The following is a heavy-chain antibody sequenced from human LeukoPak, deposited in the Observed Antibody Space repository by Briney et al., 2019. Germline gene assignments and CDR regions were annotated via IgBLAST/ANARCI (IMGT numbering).Heavy chain of an antibody. CDR1: GGSISSYY. D-gene: IGHD3-22*01. V-gene: IGHV4-4*07. CDR2: IYTSGST. J-gene: IGHJ6*03. Sequence: SETLSLTCTVSGGSISSYYWSWIRQPAGKGLEWIGRIYTSGSTNYNPSLKSRVTMSVDTSKNQFSLKLSSVTAADTAVYYCARATVGSGYYKYYYYYYMDVWGKGTTVTVSS. CDR3: ARATVGSGYYKYYYYYYMDV.